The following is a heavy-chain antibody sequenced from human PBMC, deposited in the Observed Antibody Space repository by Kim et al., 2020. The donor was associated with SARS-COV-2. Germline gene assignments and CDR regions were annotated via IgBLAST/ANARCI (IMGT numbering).Heavy chain of an antibody. CDR2: INHSGST. CDR1: GGSFSGYY. D-gene: IGHD1-7*01. V-gene: IGHV4-34*01. J-gene: IGHJ6*02. CDR3: ARGRGTRFILYYYYGMDV. Sequence: SETLSLTCAVYGGSFSGYYWSWIRQPPGKGLEWVGEINHSGSTNYNPSLKSRVTISVDTSKNQFSLKLSSVTAADTAVYYCARGRGTRFILYYYYGMDVCGQRTTVTVSS.